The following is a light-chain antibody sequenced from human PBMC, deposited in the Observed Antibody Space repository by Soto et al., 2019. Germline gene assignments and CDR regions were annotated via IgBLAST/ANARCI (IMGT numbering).Light chain of an antibody. J-gene: IGKJ4*01. Sequence: DIQMTQSPSTLSASVGDRVTITCRASQSISSWLAWYQQKPGKAPKLLIYDASSLESGVPSRFSGSGSGTEYTLTISSLQPDEFATDDGQQYNSYSLTFGGETKVESK. CDR2: DAS. CDR3: QQYNSYSLT. CDR1: QSISSW. V-gene: IGKV1-5*01.